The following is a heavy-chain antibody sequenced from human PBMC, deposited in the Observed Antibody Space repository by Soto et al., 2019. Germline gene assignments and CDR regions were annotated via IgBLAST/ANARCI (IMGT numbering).Heavy chain of an antibody. J-gene: IGHJ4*02. D-gene: IGHD5-18*01. CDR2: ISYSGST. CDR3: AGRYGSYIDS. Sequence: SETLSLTCTVSGGSISSGNYYWSRIRQPPGKGLEWIGFISYSGSTNYNLSLKSRVTISVDTSKNQFSLNLSSVTAADTAVYYCAGRYGSYIDSWGQGTLVTVSS. V-gene: IGHV4-30-4*02. CDR1: GGSISSGNYY.